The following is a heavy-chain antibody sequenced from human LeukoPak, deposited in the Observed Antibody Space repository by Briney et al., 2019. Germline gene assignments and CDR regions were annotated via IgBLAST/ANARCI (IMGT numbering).Heavy chain of an antibody. CDR3: AHSGALGCSSTSCYRRFDY. CDR1: GFSLSSSGVG. CDR2: IFWDDDR. D-gene: IGHD2-2*01. Sequence: GPTLVNPTQTLTLTCTFSGFSLSSSGVGVVWIRQPPGKALEWLALIFWDDDRLYSPSLKSRLSITKDTSKNQVVLTMTNMDPVDTATYYCAHSGALGCSSTSCYRRFDYWGQGTLVTVSS. V-gene: IGHV2-5*02. J-gene: IGHJ4*02.